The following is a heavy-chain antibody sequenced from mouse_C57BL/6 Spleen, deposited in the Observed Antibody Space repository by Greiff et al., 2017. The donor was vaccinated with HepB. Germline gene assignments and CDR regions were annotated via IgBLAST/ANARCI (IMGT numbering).Heavy chain of an antibody. CDR3: AMGIYGPWLAY. CDR1: GFTFSDYG. D-gene: IGHD1-1*02. Sequence: EVHLVESGGGLVKPGGSLKLSCAASGFTFSDYGMHWVRQAPEKGLEWVAYISSGSSTIYYADTVKGRFTISRDNAKNTLFLQMTSLRSEDTAMYYCAMGIYGPWLAYWGQGTLVTVSA. CDR2: ISSGSSTI. J-gene: IGHJ3*01. V-gene: IGHV5-17*01.